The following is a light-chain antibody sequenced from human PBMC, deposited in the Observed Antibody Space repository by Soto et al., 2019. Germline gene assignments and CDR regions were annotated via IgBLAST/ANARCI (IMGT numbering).Light chain of an antibody. Sequence: EIVLTQSPGTLSLSPGERATLSCRASQSVSSYLAWYQQKPGQAPRLLIYGASSRATGIPDRFSGSGSGTEFTLTISSLQPDDFATYYCQQYNSYSWTFGQGTKVDIK. J-gene: IGKJ1*01. CDR1: QSVSSY. V-gene: IGKV3-20*01. CDR3: QQYNSYSWT. CDR2: GAS.